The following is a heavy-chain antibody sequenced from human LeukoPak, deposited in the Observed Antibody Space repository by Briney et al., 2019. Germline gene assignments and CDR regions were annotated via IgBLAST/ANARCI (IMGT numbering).Heavy chain of an antibody. CDR2: IKEDGSEK. Sequence: GGAPGLFCAASGFTLCTHWVRGGRPAPGGGGGGVANIKEDGSEKYYVDSVKGRYAISRDNAKNSLYLQMNGLRVEDTAVYYCAGLGGTVTWDYWGQGTLVTVSS. V-gene: IGHV3-7*01. CDR1: GFTLCTHW. D-gene: IGHD4-17*01. J-gene: IGHJ4*02. CDR3: AGLGGTVTWDY.